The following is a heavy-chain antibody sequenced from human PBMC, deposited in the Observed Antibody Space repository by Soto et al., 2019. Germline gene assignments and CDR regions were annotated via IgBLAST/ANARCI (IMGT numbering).Heavy chain of an antibody. V-gene: IGHV2-70*01. J-gene: IGHJ6*02. CDR2: IDWDEDK. CDR1: GFSLSTSGMC. D-gene: IGHD6-6*01. Sequence: SGPTPVNPTQTLTLTCTFSGFSLSTSGMCVSWFRQPPGKALELLALIDWDEDKYYSTSLKTRLTISKDTSKNQVVLTRTNMDPVDTATYYCARNGRQNSSSANYYYYYGMDVWGQGT. CDR3: ARNGRQNSSSANYYYYYGMDV.